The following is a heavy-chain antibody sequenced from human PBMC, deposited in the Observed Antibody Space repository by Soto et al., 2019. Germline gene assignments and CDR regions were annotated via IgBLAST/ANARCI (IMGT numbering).Heavy chain of an antibody. J-gene: IGHJ5*02. V-gene: IGHV1-46*01. CDR3: ARDTNDYGDYPRFDP. CDR1: GYTFTSYY. CDR2: INPSGGST. Sequence: ASVKVSCKASGYTFTSYYMHWVRQAPGQGLEWMGIINPSGGSTSYAQKFQGRVTMTRDTSTSTVYMELSSLRSEDTAVYYCARDTNDYGDYPRFDPWGQGTLVTVS. D-gene: IGHD4-17*01.